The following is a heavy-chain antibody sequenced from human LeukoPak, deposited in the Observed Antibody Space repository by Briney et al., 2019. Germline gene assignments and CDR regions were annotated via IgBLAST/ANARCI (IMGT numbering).Heavy chain of an antibody. CDR1: GFTFSSYS. J-gene: IGHJ4*02. CDR3: ARGKEMATAY. CDR2: ISSSSTI. D-gene: IGHD5-24*01. Sequence: PGGSLRLSCAASGFTFSSYSMNWVRQAPGKGLEWVSYISSSSTIYYADSVKGRFTISRDNAKNSLYLQMNSLRAEDTAVYYCARGKEMATAYWGQGTLVTVSS. V-gene: IGHV3-48*04.